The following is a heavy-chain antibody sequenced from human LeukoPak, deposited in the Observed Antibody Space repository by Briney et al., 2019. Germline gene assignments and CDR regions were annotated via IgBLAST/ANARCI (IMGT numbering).Heavy chain of an antibody. J-gene: IGHJ5*02. V-gene: IGHV3-7*01. CDR1: GFTFGDYA. CDR3: ARGFYGGVNWFDP. D-gene: IGHD4-23*01. Sequence: GGSLRLSCTASGFTFGDYAMSWFRQAPGKGLEWVANIKQDGNEKYYVESVKGRFIISRDNAKNSLYLQMNSLRAEDTAVYYCARGFYGGVNWFDPWGQGTLVTVSS. CDR2: IKQDGNEK.